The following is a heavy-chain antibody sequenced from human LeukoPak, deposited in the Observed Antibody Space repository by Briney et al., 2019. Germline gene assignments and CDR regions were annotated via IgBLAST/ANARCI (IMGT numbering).Heavy chain of an antibody. Sequence: GGSLRLSCAASGFTFSSYSMNWVRQAPGKGLGWISYISSSSSSIYYADSVKGRFTISRDNVKNSLYLQMNSLRAEDTAVYYCARDSSLFRSEGAFDIWGQGTMVTVSS. J-gene: IGHJ3*02. CDR2: ISSSSSSI. D-gene: IGHD3-3*01. V-gene: IGHV3-48*01. CDR3: ARDSSLFRSEGAFDI. CDR1: GFTFSSYS.